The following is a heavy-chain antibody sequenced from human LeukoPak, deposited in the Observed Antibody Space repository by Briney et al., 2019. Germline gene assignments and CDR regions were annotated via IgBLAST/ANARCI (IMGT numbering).Heavy chain of an antibody. J-gene: IGHJ3*02. CDR3: AREGYAEVVVVAATDDAFDI. Sequence: GGSLRLSCAASGFTFSTYGMSWVRQAPGKGLEWVSGISGSGGSRFYTDSVKGRFTISRDNSKNTLYLQMNSLRAEDTAVYCCAREGYAEVVVVAATDDAFDIWGQGTMVTVSS. D-gene: IGHD2-15*01. CDR2: ISGSGGSR. CDR1: GFTFSTYG. V-gene: IGHV3-23*01.